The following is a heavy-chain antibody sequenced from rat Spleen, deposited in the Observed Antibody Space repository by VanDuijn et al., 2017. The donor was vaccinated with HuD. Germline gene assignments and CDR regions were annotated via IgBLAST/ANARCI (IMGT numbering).Heavy chain of an antibody. CDR1: GFSFSNHY. D-gene: IGHD4-3*01. J-gene: IGHJ3*01. CDR2: IMKSGDNT. Sequence: EVQLVESGGGLVQPGRSLKLSCAASGFSFSNHYMAWVRQAPTKGLEWVASIMKSGDNTYYRDSVKGRFTISRDNAKSTLYLQMDSLRSEDTATYYCARLGGLRNWFAYWGQGTLVTVSS. V-gene: IGHV5S23*01. CDR3: ARLGGLRNWFAY.